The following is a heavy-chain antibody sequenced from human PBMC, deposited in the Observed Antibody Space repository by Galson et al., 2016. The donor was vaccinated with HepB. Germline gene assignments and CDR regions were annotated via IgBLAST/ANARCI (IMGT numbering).Heavy chain of an antibody. J-gene: IGHJ5*02. CDR2: IHHTGST. Sequence: SETLSLTCTVSGGSISSDYWSWIRQPPGKGLEWIGYIHHTGSTNFNPSLGSRATISKDTSKNQFSLKLTSVTAADTAVYYCARLQSSGWYGGWFDPWGQGAPVTVSS. CDR3: ARLQSSGWYGGWFDP. V-gene: IGHV4-59*01. D-gene: IGHD6-13*01. CDR1: GGSISSDY.